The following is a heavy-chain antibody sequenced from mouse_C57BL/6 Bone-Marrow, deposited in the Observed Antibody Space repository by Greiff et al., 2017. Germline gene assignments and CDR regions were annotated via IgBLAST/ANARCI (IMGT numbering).Heavy chain of an antibody. J-gene: IGHJ1*03. CDR1: GYTFTSYW. CDR2: INPSNGGT. CDR3: ARSLHYGSYWYFDV. V-gene: IGHV1-53*01. D-gene: IGHD1-1*01. Sequence: VQLQQPGTELVKPGASVKLSCKASGYTFTSYWMHWVKQRPGQGLEWIGNINPSNGGTNYNEKFKSKATLTVDKSSSTAYMQLSSLTSEDSAVYYCARSLHYGSYWYFDVWGTGTTVTVSS.